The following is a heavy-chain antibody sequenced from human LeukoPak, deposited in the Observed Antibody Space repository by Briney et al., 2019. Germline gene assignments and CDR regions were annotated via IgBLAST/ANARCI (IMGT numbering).Heavy chain of an antibody. CDR3: ARDPARGSAAARGAFDI. J-gene: IGHJ3*02. Sequence: GGSLRLSCAASGFTVSSNYMSWVRQAPGKGLEWVSVIYSGGSTYYADSVKGRFTISRDNSKNTLYLQMNSLRAEDTAVYYCARDPARGSAAARGAFDIWGQGTMVTVSS. CDR1: GFTVSSNY. CDR2: IYSGGST. D-gene: IGHD6-13*01. V-gene: IGHV3-53*01.